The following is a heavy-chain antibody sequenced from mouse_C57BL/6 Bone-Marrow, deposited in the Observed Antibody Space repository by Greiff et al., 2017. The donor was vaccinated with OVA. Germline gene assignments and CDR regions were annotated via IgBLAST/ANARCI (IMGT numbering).Heavy chain of an antibody. CDR2: IYPRSGNT. J-gene: IGHJ3*01. Sequence: VKLQQSGAELARPGASVKLSCKASGYTFTSYGISWVKQRTGQGLEWIGEIYPRSGNTYYNEKFKGKATLTADKSSSTAYMQLSSLTSEDSAVYFCARSPYYYGSSWFAYWGQGTLVTVSA. V-gene: IGHV1-81*01. CDR1: GYTFTSYG. D-gene: IGHD1-1*01. CDR3: ARSPYYYGSSWFAY.